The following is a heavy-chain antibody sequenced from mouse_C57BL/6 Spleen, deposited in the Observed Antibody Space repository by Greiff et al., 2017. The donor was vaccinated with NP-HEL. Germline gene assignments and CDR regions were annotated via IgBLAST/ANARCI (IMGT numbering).Heavy chain of an antibody. Sequence: VKLMESGAELVKPGASVKLSCKASGYTFTEYTIHWVKQRSGQGLEWIGWFYPGSGSIKYNEKFKDKATLTADKSSSTVYMELSRLTSEDSAVYFCARHEDITTVVATSYFDYWGQGTTLTVSS. CDR1: GYTFTEYT. CDR3: ARHEDITTVVATSYFDY. D-gene: IGHD1-1*01. V-gene: IGHV1-62-2*01. CDR2: FYPGSGSI. J-gene: IGHJ2*01.